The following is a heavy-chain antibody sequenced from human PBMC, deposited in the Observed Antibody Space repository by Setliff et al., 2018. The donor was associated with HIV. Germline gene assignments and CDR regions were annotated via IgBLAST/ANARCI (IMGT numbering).Heavy chain of an antibody. Sequence: ASVKVPCKASGYTFTNYFVHWVRQAPGQGLEWMGMINPSGGQRSFAQKFQGRITVATATSTATSTGTVYMELSSLRSEDTAVYYCVGGGYSSPNWFDPWGQGTLVTVSS. J-gene: IGHJ5*02. CDR3: VGGGYSSPNWFDP. D-gene: IGHD6-13*01. V-gene: IGHV1-46*01. CDR2: INPSGGQR. CDR1: GYTFTNYF.